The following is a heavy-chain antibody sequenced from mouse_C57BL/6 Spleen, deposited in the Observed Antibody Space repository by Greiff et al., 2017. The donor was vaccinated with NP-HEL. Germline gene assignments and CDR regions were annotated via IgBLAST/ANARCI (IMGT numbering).Heavy chain of an antibody. CDR2: ILPGSGST. CDR1: GYTFTGYW. CDR3: ARGVIYDGYYDYAMDY. J-gene: IGHJ4*01. V-gene: IGHV1-9*01. Sequence: QVQLKQSGAELMKPGASVKLSCKATGYTFTGYWIEWVKQRPGHGLEWIGEILPGSGSTNYNEKFKGKATFTADTSSNTAYMQLSSLTTEDSAIYYCARGVIYDGYYDYAMDYWGQGTSGTVSS. D-gene: IGHD2-3*01.